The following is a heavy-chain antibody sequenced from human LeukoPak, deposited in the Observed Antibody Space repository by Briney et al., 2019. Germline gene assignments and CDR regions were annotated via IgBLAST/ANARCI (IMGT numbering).Heavy chain of an antibody. CDR1: GFTFFSYT. J-gene: IGHJ4*02. CDR3: ARGLAYCGGDCYRALDY. Sequence: GRSLRLSCAASGFTFFSYTMNWVRQAPGRGLEWVSYISSSSGSIYYADSVKGRFTISRDNAKNSLYLQMNSLRDEDTAVYYCARGLAYCGGDCYRALDYWGQGILVTVSS. D-gene: IGHD2-21*02. CDR2: ISSSSGSI. V-gene: IGHV3-48*02.